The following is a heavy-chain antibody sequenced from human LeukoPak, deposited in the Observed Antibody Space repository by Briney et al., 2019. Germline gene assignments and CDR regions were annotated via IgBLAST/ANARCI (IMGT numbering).Heavy chain of an antibody. CDR1: GYTFTGYG. Sequence: ASVKVSCKASGYTFTGYGLSWVRQAPGQGPEWMGWISPYNGNTNYAQKFQGRVTMTTDTSTSTASMDLRSLRSDDTAVYYCARNRMTTVTTQYYMDVWGKGTTVTVSS. CDR2: ISPYNGNT. J-gene: IGHJ6*03. D-gene: IGHD4-17*01. CDR3: ARNRMTTVTTQYYMDV. V-gene: IGHV1-18*01.